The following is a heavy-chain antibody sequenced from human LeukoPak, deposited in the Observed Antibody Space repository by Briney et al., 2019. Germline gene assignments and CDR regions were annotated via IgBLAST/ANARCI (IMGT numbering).Heavy chain of an antibody. CDR1: GFTFSSYA. Sequence: GGSLRLSCAASGFTFSSYAMHWVRQAPGKGLEYVSAISSNGGSTYYANSVKGRFTISRDNSKNTLYLQMGSLRAEDMAVYYCARGSLYSYGRAHFDYWGQGTLVTVSS. V-gene: IGHV3-64*01. J-gene: IGHJ4*02. CDR2: ISSNGGST. CDR3: ARGSLYSYGRAHFDY. D-gene: IGHD5-18*01.